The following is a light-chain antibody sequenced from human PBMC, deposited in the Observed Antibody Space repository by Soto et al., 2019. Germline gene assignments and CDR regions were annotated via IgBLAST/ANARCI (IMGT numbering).Light chain of an antibody. Sequence: DIPMTQSPSAMSASVGDRVTITCRASQGISNYLAWFQQKPGKVPKRLIYIASSLRSGVPSRFSGSGSGTEFTRTISSLQPEDFATYYCLQHNSYPRTFGQGTKLEIK. V-gene: IGKV1-17*03. CDR1: QGISNY. J-gene: IGKJ2*01. CDR3: LQHNSYPRT. CDR2: IAS.